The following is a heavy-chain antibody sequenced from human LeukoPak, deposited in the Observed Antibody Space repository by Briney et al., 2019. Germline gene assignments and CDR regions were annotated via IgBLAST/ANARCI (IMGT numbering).Heavy chain of an antibody. CDR3: ARDYDVLTGYFTDLGY. Sequence: GVSLRLSCAASGFTFSSYAMSWVRQAPGKGLEWVSAISGSGGSTYYADSVKGRFTISRDNSKNTLYLQMNSLRTEDTALYYCARDYDVLTGYFTDLGYWGQGTLVTVSS. D-gene: IGHD3-9*01. V-gene: IGHV3-23*01. CDR1: GFTFSSYA. CDR2: ISGSGGST. J-gene: IGHJ4*02.